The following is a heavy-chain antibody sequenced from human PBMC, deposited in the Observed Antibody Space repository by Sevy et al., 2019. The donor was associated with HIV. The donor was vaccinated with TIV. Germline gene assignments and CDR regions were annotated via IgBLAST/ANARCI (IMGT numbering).Heavy chain of an antibody. V-gene: IGHV7-4-1*02. CDR2: INTNTGTA. D-gene: IGHD4-17*01. Sequence: ASVKVSCKASGYLFTTKAMNWVRQAPGQGLEWMGWINTNTGTATYAQDFTGRFVFSLDTSVNTAYLQISSLEAEDTAIYYCARNLRDMTAVGPGGDYWGQGTLLTVSS. J-gene: IGHJ4*02. CDR1: GYLFTTKA. CDR3: ARNLRDMTAVGPGGDY.